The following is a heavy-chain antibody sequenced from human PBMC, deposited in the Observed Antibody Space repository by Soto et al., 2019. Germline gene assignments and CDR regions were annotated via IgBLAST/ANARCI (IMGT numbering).Heavy chain of an antibody. CDR1: GFSLSTRGVG. CDR3: ADSIGRSSWWGLFDY. D-gene: IGHD6-13*01. Sequence: QITLKESGPTLVKPRQTLTLTCSFSGFSLSTRGVGVGWLRLPPGKALEWLALIYWDDDKRYSPSLKSRLTITKDSSKNQVVLTMTNMDPVDTATYYCADSIGRSSWWGLFDYRGQRALVTVSS. V-gene: IGHV2-5*02. J-gene: IGHJ4*02. CDR2: IYWDDDK.